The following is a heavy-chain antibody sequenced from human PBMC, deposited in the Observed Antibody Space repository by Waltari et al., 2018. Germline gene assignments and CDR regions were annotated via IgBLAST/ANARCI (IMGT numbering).Heavy chain of an antibody. CDR1: GFIFSGHV. J-gene: IGHJ6*03. V-gene: IGHV3-73*02. Sequence: EVQLVESGGGLVQPGGSLKLSCVTSGFIFSGHVIHWVRQAPGNGLEWVGRIRSESNSYATKYSASLNGRFIISRDDSTNTAYLLMNSLKIEDTAVYYCIRQNDYNTLDVWGKGTTVTIS. D-gene: IGHD4-4*01. CDR3: IRQNDYNTLDV. CDR2: IRSESNSYAT.